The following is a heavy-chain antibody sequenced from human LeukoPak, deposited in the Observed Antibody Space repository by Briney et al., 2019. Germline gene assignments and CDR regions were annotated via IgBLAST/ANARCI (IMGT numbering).Heavy chain of an antibody. CDR2: IFGDGPGL. Sequence: PGGSLRLPCEASGFSFSASSMNWVRQAPGKGLEWVSSIFGDGPGLYYADSVKGRFTISRDNGKNSVYLEMNSLRDDDTAVYYCTREGGSTDAGFWGQGTLVTVSS. CDR3: TREGGSTDAGF. J-gene: IGHJ4*02. CDR1: GFSFSASS. D-gene: IGHD5/OR15-5a*01. V-gene: IGHV3-21*06.